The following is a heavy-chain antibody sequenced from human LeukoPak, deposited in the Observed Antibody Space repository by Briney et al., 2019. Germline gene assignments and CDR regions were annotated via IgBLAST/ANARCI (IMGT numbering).Heavy chain of an antibody. CDR2: IYSGGST. D-gene: IGHD5-18*01. Sequence: HPGGSLRLSCAASGFTVSSNYMSWVRQAPGKGLEWVSVIYSGGSTYYADSVKGRFTISRDNPKNTLYLQMNSLRAEDTAVYYCARGVPGYSYGPFDYWGQGTLVTVSS. CDR1: GFTVSSNY. V-gene: IGHV3-66*01. J-gene: IGHJ4*02. CDR3: ARGVPGYSYGPFDY.